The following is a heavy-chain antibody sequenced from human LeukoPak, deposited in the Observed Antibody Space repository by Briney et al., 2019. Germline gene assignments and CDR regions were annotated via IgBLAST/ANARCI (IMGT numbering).Heavy chain of an antibody. CDR2: IYTSGST. CDR1: GGSISSYY. D-gene: IGHD2-2*01. J-gene: IGHJ4*02. V-gene: IGHV4-4*07. Sequence: NPSETLSLTCTVPGGSISSYYWSWIRQPAGKGLEWVGRIYTSGSTNYNPSLKSRVTMSVDTSKNQFSLKLSSVTAADTAVYYCASGTYCSSTSCYWDYWGQGTLVTVSS. CDR3: ASGTYCSSTSCYWDY.